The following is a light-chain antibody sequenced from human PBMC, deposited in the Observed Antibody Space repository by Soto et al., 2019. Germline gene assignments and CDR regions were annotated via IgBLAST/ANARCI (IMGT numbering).Light chain of an antibody. V-gene: IGKV3-15*01. CDR2: GAS. CDR1: ENVRTF. Sequence: ELVLTQNAATLSLPPGERATLSCRASENVRTFVDWYQQNPGHAPGLLIYGASTRATGVPPRFGGSGSGTEFTITISSPHSADYGVYYCEQYNNWSTFGQGTKVDIK. CDR3: EQYNNWST. J-gene: IGKJ1*01.